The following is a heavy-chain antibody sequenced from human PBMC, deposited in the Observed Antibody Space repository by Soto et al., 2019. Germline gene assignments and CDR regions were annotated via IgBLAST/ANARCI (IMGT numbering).Heavy chain of an antibody. D-gene: IGHD1-1*01. CDR3: ARHTKLEERLSALDY. CDR2: IDPSDSYT. V-gene: IGHV5-10-1*01. J-gene: IGHJ4*02. CDR1: GYNFPYFW. Sequence: GESLKISCEGSGYNFPYFWITWVRQMPGKGLEWTGTIDPSDSYTDYSPSFQGHVSLSADKSSSTAYLQWSSLKASDTAMYYCARHTKLEERLSALDYWGQGTPVTVSS.